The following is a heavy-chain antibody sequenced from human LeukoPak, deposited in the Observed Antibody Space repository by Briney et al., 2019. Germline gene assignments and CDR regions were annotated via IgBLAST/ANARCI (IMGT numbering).Heavy chain of an antibody. CDR3: ARGVIWFGESPKNWLGPDP. CDR2: ISSSGSIR. J-gene: IGHJ5*02. Sequence: GGSLRLSCEVSGLTFSTYSMNWVRQAPGKGLEWISYISSSGSIRYYADSVKGRFTIPRDNAKNSLYLQMNSLRDEDTAVYYCARGVIWFGESPKNWLGPDPWGQGTLVTVSS. V-gene: IGHV3-48*02. D-gene: IGHD3-10*01. CDR1: GLTFSTYS.